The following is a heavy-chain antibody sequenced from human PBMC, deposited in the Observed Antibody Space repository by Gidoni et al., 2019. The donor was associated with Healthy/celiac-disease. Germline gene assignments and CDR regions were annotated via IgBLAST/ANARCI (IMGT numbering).Heavy chain of an antibody. CDR3: ASGYCSGANCYSLGFDP. J-gene: IGHJ5*02. V-gene: IGHV1-69*01. Sequence: QVQLVQSGAEVKKPGSSVKVSCKASGGTFSTSAINWVRLAPGQGLEWMGGIIPILGTANYAQKFQGRVTITADESTSTAYMELSSLRSEDTAVYYCASGYCSGANCYSLGFDPWGQGTLVTVSS. CDR2: IIPILGTA. CDR1: GGTFSTSA. D-gene: IGHD2-15*01.